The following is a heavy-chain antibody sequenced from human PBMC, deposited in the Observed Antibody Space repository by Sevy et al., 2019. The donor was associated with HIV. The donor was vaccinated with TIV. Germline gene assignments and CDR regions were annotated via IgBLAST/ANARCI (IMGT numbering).Heavy chain of an antibody. CDR1: GFIFSSYS. J-gene: IGHJ3*01. CDR3: ARTTGGSEAAFDF. V-gene: IGHV3-21*01. D-gene: IGHD1-1*01. Sequence: GGSLRLSCAASGFIFSSYSMNWVRQAPGKGLERVSFSSSATHYTYYADSVKGRFTVSRDYAKNSLFLQMNSLRAEDTAVYYCARTTGGSEAAFDFWGQGTMVTVSS. CDR2: SSSATHYT.